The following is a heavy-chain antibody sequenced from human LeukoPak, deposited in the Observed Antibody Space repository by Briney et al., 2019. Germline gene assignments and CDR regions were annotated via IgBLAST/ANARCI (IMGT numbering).Heavy chain of an antibody. CDR3: ARGGVPAANSRRYYFDY. CDR1: GGSISSGGDY. CDR2: IYYSGST. J-gene: IGHJ4*02. Sequence: PSQILSLTCTVSGGSISSGGDYWTWIRQHPGKGLEWIGYIYYSGSTYYNPSLKSRVTISVDTSKNQFSLKLSSVTAADTAVYYCARGGVPAANSRRYYFDYWGQGTLVTVSS. V-gene: IGHV4-31*03. D-gene: IGHD2-2*01.